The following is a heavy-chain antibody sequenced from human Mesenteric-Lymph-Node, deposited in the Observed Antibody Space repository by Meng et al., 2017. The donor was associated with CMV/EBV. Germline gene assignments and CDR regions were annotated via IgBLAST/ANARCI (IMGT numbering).Heavy chain of an antibody. J-gene: IGHJ4*02. Sequence: GESLKISCAASGFTFSSYAMSWVRQAPGKGLEWISTIHGGGVYTYYADSVRGRFTISRDNSKNTLYLQMDSLRAEDTAIYYCAKDLSGWNLDCWGQGTLVTVSS. CDR1: GFTFSSYA. CDR3: AKDLSGWNLDC. V-gene: IGHV3-23*01. D-gene: IGHD1-1*01. CDR2: IHGGGVYT.